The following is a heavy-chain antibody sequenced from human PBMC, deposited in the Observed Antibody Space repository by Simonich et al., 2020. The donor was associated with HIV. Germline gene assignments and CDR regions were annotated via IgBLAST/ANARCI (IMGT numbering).Heavy chain of an antibody. J-gene: IGHJ3*01. D-gene: IGHD3-10*01. V-gene: IGHV4-34*01. CDR1: GGSFSGYY. Sequence: QVQLQQWGAGLLKPSENLSLTCAVYGGSFSGYYWTWIRQPPGKGMEWIGELNHSGTSNYTPSLKIRVTISVDTSKNQFSLKLNSVTAADTAVYYCARHFWVGESWGAFDFWGQGTMVTVSS. CDR2: LNHSGTS. CDR3: ARHFWVGESWGAFDF.